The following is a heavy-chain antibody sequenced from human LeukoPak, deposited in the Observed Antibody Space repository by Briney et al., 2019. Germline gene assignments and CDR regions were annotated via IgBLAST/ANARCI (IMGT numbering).Heavy chain of an antibody. CDR2: ISYDGSNK. J-gene: IGHJ6*02. CDR1: GFTLSSYG. D-gene: IGHD3-22*01. V-gene: IGHV3-30*18. CDR3: AKDDYDSSGDYYGMDV. Sequence: GGSLRLSCAASGFTLSSYGMHWVRQAPGKGLEWVAVISYDGSNKYYADSVKGRFTISRDNSKNTLYLQMNSLRAEDTAVYYCAKDDYDSSGDYYGMDVWGQGTTVTVSS.